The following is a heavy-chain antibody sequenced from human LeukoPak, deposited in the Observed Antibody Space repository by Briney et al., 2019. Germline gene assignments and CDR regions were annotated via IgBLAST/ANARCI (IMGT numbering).Heavy chain of an antibody. CDR1: GAAISSHY. CDR3: ARGKGDYAIYDY. V-gene: IGHV4-4*07. Sequence: SETLSLTWTVSGAAISSHYCGWIPQPAGKGLEWIARIYTSGSTNYNPSLKSRVTISVDKSKNQFSLKLSSVTAADTAVYLCARGKGDYAIYDYWGQGTLVTVSS. J-gene: IGHJ4*02. D-gene: IGHD4-17*01. CDR2: IYTSGST.